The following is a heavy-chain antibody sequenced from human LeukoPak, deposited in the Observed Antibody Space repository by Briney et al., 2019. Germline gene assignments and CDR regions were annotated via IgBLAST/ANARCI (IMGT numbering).Heavy chain of an antibody. CDR1: GFTFSSYA. J-gene: IGHJ4*02. Sequence: PGGSLRLSCAASGFTFSSYAMSWVRQAPGKGLEWVSAISGSGGSTYYADSVKGRFTISRDNSKNTLYLQMNSLRAEDTAVYYCAKDPGKTVTLSSIYFDYWGQGTLVTVSS. D-gene: IGHD4-17*01. CDR3: AKDPGKTVTLSSIYFDY. CDR2: ISGSGGST. V-gene: IGHV3-23*01.